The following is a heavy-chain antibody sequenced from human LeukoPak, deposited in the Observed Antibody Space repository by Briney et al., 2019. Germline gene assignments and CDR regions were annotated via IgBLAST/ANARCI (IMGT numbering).Heavy chain of an antibody. J-gene: IGHJ5*02. V-gene: IGHV4-38-2*01. CDR2: IYHSGST. D-gene: IGHD3-10*01. CDR1: GYSISSGYY. CDR3: ARTLWFGEFRFDP. Sequence: SETLSLTCAVSGYSISSGYYWGWIQQPPGKGLEWIGSIYHSGSTYYNPSLKSRVTISVDTSKNQFSLKLSSVTAADTAVYYCARTLWFGEFRFDPWGQGTLVTVSS.